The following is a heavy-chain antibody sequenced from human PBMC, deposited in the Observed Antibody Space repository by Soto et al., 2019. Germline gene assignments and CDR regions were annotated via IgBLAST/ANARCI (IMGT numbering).Heavy chain of an antibody. J-gene: IGHJ4*02. Sequence: ASVKVSCKASGGTFSSYAISRVRQAPGQGLEWMGGIIPIFGTANYAQKFQGRVTITADESTSTAYMELSSLRSEDTAVYYCARLDSSLYYFDYWGQGTXVTVSS. CDR3: ARLDSSLYYFDY. CDR2: IIPIFGTA. V-gene: IGHV1-69*13. CDR1: GGTFSSYA. D-gene: IGHD6-6*01.